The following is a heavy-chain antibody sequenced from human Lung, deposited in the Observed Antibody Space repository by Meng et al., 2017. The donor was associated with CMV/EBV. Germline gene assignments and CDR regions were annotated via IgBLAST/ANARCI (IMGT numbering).Heavy chain of an antibody. CDR1: GYTFTGYY. D-gene: IGHD7-27*01. J-gene: IGHJ4*02. V-gene: IGHV1-2*06. CDR3: VRANLGSADY. Sequence: QVQVGQSGAEVKKPGASVKVSCKASGYTFTGYYMHWLRQAPGQGLEWVGRITPSSGGTTYAQKFQGRVTMTRDTSISTAYMELSSLRSDDAAIYYCVRANLGSADYWGQGTLVTVSS. CDR2: ITPSSGGT.